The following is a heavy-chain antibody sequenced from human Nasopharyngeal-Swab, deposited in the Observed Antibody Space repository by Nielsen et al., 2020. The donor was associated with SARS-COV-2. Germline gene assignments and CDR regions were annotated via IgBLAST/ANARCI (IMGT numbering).Heavy chain of an antibody. D-gene: IGHD4-23*01. Sequence: GESLKISCAASGFSISGYWMHWVRQAPGKGLVWVSRISSDGGATYADSATGRFTISRDNAKNSLYLQMNSLRAEDTAVYYCARDNEDYGGNFFDYWGQGTLVTVSS. CDR3: ARDNEDYGGNFFDY. CDR2: ISSDGGA. J-gene: IGHJ4*02. CDR1: GFSISGYW. V-gene: IGHV3-74*01.